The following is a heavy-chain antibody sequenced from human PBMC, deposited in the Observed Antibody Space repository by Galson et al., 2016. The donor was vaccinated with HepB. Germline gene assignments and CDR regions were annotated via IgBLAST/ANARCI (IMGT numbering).Heavy chain of an antibody. CDR1: GGSISLGAYY. CDR2: SHNTGSP. J-gene: IGHJ3*02. Sequence: TLSLTCTVSGGSISLGAYYWNWIRQPAGEGLEWIGRSHNTGSPDYNPSLKSRVTISIDTPGRQFSLKLSPVTAADTAVYYCAIINPGDPFDMWGQGTVVTVSS. CDR3: AIINPGDPFDM. V-gene: IGHV4-61*02.